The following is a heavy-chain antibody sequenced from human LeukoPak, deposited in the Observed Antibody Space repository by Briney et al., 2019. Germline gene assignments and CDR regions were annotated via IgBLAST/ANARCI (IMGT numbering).Heavy chain of an antibody. J-gene: IGHJ3*02. CDR2: ISSSSSYI. CDR1: GFTFSSYR. D-gene: IGHD2-21*02. CDR3: ARRPLCGGDCYFAFDI. V-gene: IGHV3-21*04. Sequence: PGGSLRLSCAASGFTFSSYRMNWVRQAPGKGLEWVSSISSSSSYIYYADSVKGRFTISRDNAKNSLYLQMNSLRAEDTALYYCARRPLCGGDCYFAFDIWGQGTMVTVSS.